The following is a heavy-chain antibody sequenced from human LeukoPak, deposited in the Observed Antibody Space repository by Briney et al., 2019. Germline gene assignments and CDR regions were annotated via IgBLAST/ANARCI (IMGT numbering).Heavy chain of an antibody. CDR1: GGSISGANYY. Sequence: PSETLSLTCTVSGGSISGANYYWSWIRQPPGKGLEWIGHIYHSGSTYYNPSLKSRVTISVDRSKNQFSLKLNSVNAADTAVYHCARVAVHMGLTVDYWGQGTQVTVSS. CDR3: ARVAVHMGLTVDY. CDR2: IYHSGST. J-gene: IGHJ4*02. D-gene: IGHD1-14*01. V-gene: IGHV4-30-2*01.